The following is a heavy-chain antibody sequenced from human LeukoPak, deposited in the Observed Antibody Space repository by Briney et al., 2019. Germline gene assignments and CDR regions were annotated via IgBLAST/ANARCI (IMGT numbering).Heavy chain of an antibody. D-gene: IGHD3-16*01. V-gene: IGHV3-30*18. CDR2: ISYDGGDK. Sequence: PRGSLRLSCAASGFSFNNYAMYWVRQVPGKGLEWVALISYDGGDKYYAESMKGRITISRDNAENTLYLQMNNLRPDDTAFYFCVKEGVEYSYSYGDYWGQGTLVTVSS. CDR3: VKEGVEYSYSYGDY. CDR1: GFSFNNYA. J-gene: IGHJ4*02.